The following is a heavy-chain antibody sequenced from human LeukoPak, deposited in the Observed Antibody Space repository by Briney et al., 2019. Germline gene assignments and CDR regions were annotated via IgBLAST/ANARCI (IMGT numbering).Heavy chain of an antibody. CDR1: GFTFSNSI. V-gene: IGHV3-23*01. J-gene: IGHJ4*02. CDR2: FSGNDGYT. Sequence: GGSLRLSYAGSGFTFSNSILSWVRQAPGKGLEWLSTFSGNDGYTYYADSVKGRFTISRDNSKNTVYLQMNSLRAEDTANYYCAKRSTGYYFDSWGQGTLVTVSS. CDR3: AKRSTGYYFDS. D-gene: IGHD2-2*01.